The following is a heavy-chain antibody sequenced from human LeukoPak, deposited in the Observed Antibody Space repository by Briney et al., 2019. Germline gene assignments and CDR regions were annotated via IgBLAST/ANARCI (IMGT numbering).Heavy chain of an antibody. Sequence: GGSLRLSCAASGFTFTTYWMTWVRQAPGKGLEWVANINQDGTEKYYVDSVKGRFTISRDNAKNSLYLQMNSLRAEDTAVYYCARDFHRYYYDSSGYNAFDIWGQGTMVTVSS. CDR1: GFTFTTYW. CDR3: ARDFHRYYYDSSGYNAFDI. V-gene: IGHV3-7*01. D-gene: IGHD3-22*01. J-gene: IGHJ3*02. CDR2: INQDGTEK.